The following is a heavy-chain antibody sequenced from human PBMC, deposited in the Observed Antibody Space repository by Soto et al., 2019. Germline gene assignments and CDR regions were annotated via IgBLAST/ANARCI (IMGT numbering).Heavy chain of an antibody. J-gene: IGHJ6*02. V-gene: IGHV1-58*01. CDR1: GFTFTSSA. Sequence: SVKVSCKASGFTFTSSAVQWVRQARGQRLEWIGWIVVGSGNTNYAQKFQERVTITRDMSTSTAYMELSSLRSEDTAVYYCAAGGTNYDFWSGYYPYYYYGMDVWGQGTTVTVSS. CDR2: IVVGSGNT. CDR3: AAGGTNYDFWSGYYPYYYYGMDV. D-gene: IGHD3-3*01.